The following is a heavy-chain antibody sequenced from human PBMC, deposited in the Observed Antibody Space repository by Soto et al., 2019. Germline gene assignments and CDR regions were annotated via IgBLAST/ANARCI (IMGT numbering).Heavy chain of an antibody. CDR3: AMEYCSSTSCYRDY. V-gene: IGHV1-69*02. D-gene: IGHD2-2*02. CDR1: GGTFSSYT. CDR2: IIPILGIA. J-gene: IGHJ4*02. Sequence: QVQMVQSGAEVKKPGSSVKVSCKASGGTFSSYTISWVRQAPGQGLEWMGRIIPILGIANYAQKFQGRVTITADKSTSTAYMELRRLRSEATAVYYCAMEYCSSTSCYRDYWGQGTLVTVSS.